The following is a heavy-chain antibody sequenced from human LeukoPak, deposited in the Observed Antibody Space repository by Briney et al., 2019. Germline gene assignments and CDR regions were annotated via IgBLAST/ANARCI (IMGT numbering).Heavy chain of an antibody. V-gene: IGHV4-38-2*02. J-gene: IGHJ5*01. D-gene: IGHD4-23*01. Sequence: SETLSLTCTVSGYSIGSGHYWAWIRQPPGKGLEWIGCVYHSGTYYKSSLTSRVTISMDTSKNQFSLKLTSVTAADSASYYCAKSTGGGGHDSWGQGTLVTVSS. CDR1: GYSIGSGHY. CDR2: VYHSGT. CDR3: AKSTGGGGHDS.